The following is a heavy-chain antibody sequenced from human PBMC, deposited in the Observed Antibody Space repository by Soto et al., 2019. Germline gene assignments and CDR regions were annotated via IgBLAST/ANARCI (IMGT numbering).Heavy chain of an antibody. Sequence: QVHLVQSGAEVKKPGASVKVSCKGSGYAFTTYGITWVRQAPGQGLEWMGWISAHNGNTNYAQKLQGRVTVTRDTSTSPAYMGLRSLRSDATAVYYCARGRYGDYWGQGALVTVSS. CDR2: ISAHNGNT. J-gene: IGHJ4*02. CDR1: GYAFTTYG. V-gene: IGHV1-18*01. CDR3: ARGRYGDY. D-gene: IGHD1-1*01.